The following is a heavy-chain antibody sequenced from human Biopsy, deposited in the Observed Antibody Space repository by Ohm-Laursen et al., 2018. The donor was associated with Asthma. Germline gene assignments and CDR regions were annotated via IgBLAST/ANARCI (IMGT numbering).Heavy chain of an antibody. J-gene: IGHJ3*02. CDR1: GYTFTDYS. V-gene: IGHV1-2*06. Sequence: ASVKVSCKASGYTFTDYSIHWVRQAPGQGLEWMGRINPNSGDTKYAQRFQGRVTVTRDRSISTAYMELSSLRSEDTAVYYCARDRWDVSDYGGKSGRAFDIWGQGTMVTVSS. CDR3: ARDRWDVSDYGGKSGRAFDI. D-gene: IGHD4-23*01. CDR2: INPNSGDT.